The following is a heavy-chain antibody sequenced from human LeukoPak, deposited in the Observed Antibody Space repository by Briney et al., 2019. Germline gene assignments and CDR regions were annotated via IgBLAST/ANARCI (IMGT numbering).Heavy chain of an antibody. Sequence: GGTLRLSCAASGFTFNNYDITWVRQAPGKGLEWVSKISGSGGTTYYADSVKGRFTISRDNSKNTLYLQMNSLRAEDTAVYYCAREEWELLRYYYYYMDVWGKGTTVTVSS. CDR2: ISGSGGTT. J-gene: IGHJ6*03. D-gene: IGHD1-26*01. CDR1: GFTFNNYD. CDR3: AREEWELLRYYYYYMDV. V-gene: IGHV3-23*01.